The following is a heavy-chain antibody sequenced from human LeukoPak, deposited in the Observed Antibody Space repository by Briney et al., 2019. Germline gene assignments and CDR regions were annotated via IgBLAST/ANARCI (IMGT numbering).Heavy chain of an antibody. CDR1: GFTFNNYA. D-gene: IGHD6-19*01. CDR3: ARDSSSGYSFDS. J-gene: IGHJ4*02. V-gene: IGHV3-64*02. Sequence: GGSLRLSCAASGFTFNNYAMSWVRQAPDKGLEYLSAILGNGHASFYADSVKGRFTISRDNSKNTLYLQMGNLRADDMAVYYCARDSSSGYSFDSWGQGTLVTVSS. CDR2: ILGNGHAS.